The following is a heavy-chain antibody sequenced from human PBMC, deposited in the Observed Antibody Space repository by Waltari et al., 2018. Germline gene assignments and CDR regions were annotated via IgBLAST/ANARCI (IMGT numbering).Heavy chain of an antibody. CDR1: GGSISRSNW. CDR2: IYHSGST. Sequence: QVQLQESGPGLVKPSGTLSLTCAVSGGSISRSNWWRWVRQPPGKGLEWIGEIYHSGSTNYNPSLKSRVTISVDKSKNQFSLKLSSVTAADTAVYYCARAWLTVTTDAVYYYGMDVWGQGTTVTVSS. J-gene: IGHJ6*02. D-gene: IGHD4-17*01. V-gene: IGHV4-4*02. CDR3: ARAWLTVTTDAVYYYGMDV.